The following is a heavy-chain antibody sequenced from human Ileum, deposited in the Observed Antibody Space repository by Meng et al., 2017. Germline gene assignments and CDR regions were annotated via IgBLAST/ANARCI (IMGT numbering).Heavy chain of an antibody. D-gene: IGHD4-17*01. CDR3: AGSRYGDYWCDFDF. CDR1: GGWFCGDY. CDR2: VNHSGST. J-gene: IGHJ2*01. Sequence: LPQGAAGVVPSWTLPLPCAFYGGWFCGDYCGGISRHPARGLLWCGEVNHSGSTNYNPPLKGRVSTTLDSSNNQIFLMVISVMAADTSVYYCAGSRYGDYWCDFDFWGHGTLVTVSS. V-gene: IGHV4-34*01.